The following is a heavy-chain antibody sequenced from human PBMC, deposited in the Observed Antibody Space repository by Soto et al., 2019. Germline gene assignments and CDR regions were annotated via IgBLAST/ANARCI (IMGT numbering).Heavy chain of an antibody. CDR2: INHSGST. Sequence: QVQLQQWGAGLLKPSETLSLTCAVYAESFSDYYWSWSWIRQPPGKGLEWIGEINHSGSTNYNPSLKRRVTLXVXTXXRQFALTLRSVTAADPAVYYCASGRRGTGWALGYYYYGMDVWGQGTTVTVSS. CDR3: ASGRRGTGWALGYYYYGMDV. V-gene: IGHV4-34*01. CDR1: AESFSDYY. J-gene: IGHJ6*02. D-gene: IGHD6-25*01.